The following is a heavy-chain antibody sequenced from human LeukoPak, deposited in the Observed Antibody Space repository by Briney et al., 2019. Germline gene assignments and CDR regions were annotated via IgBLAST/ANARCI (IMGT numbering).Heavy chain of an antibody. CDR2: INPNNGGT. CDR1: GYTFTGYY. Sequence: ASVKVSCKASGYTFTGYYMHWVRQAPGQGLEWMGRINPNNGGTNYAQKFQGRVTMARDTSISTAYMELSRLRSDDTAVYYCATDTWGYYDSSNYYRQADYWGQGTLVTVSS. D-gene: IGHD3-22*01. CDR3: ATDTWGYYDSSNYYRQADY. V-gene: IGHV1-2*06. J-gene: IGHJ4*02.